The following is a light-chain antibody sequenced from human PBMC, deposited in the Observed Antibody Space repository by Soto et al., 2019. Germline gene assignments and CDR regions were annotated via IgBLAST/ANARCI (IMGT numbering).Light chain of an antibody. CDR3: SSYTSNSPYV. CDR2: DVS. CDR1: SSDIGAYNY. J-gene: IGLJ1*01. V-gene: IGLV2-14*01. Sequence: QSALTQPASVSESPGQSITISCTGTSSDIGAYNYVSWYQQHPGKAPKLMIYDVSNRPSGVSNRFSGSKSGNTASLTISGLQAEDEADYYCSSYTSNSPYVFGTGTKLTVL.